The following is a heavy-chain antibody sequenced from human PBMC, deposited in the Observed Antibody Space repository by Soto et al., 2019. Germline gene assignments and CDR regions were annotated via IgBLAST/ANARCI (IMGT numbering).Heavy chain of an antibody. CDR1: GGSLSRGGYY. J-gene: IGHJ4*02. V-gene: IGHV4-31*03. CDR3: ARERGDAGPTMLFAY. CDR2: IYSTGST. D-gene: IGHD3-10*02. Sequence: SETLSLTCSVSGGSLSRGGYYLSRIRQVQGKGPEWIGYIYSTGSTLYNPSLKSRLTMSLDTPKNQFSLNLSSVTGADTAFYYCARERGDAGPTMLFAYWGPGSLVTGSS.